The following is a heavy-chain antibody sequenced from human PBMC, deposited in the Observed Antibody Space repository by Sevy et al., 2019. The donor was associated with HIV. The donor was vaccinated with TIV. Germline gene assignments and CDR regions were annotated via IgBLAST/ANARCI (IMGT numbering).Heavy chain of an antibody. Sequence: SETLSLTCTVSDGSISSRSYYWSWIRQPAGKGLEWIGRIYTSGSTNYNPSLKSRVTISVDTSKNQFSLRLSSVTAADTAVYYCARVYYYEISASDAFDIWGQGTMVTVSS. CDR2: IYTSGST. CDR3: ARVYYYEISASDAFDI. D-gene: IGHD3-22*01. CDR1: DGSISSRSYY. J-gene: IGHJ3*02. V-gene: IGHV4-61*02.